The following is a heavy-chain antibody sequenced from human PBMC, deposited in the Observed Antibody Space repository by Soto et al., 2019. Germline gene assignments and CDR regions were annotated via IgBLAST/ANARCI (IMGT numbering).Heavy chain of an antibody. J-gene: IGHJ4*02. D-gene: IGHD5-18*01. CDR2: ISYDGNNK. CDR3: ARDYNVKTVMAHILDY. Sequence: GGSLRLSCAASEFTFSSYAMHWVRQAPGKGLEWVAVISYDGNNKYYADSVKGRFTISRDNSKNTLHLQMNSLRAEDTAVYYCARDYNVKTVMAHILDYWGQGTLVTVSS. CDR1: EFTFSSYA. V-gene: IGHV3-30-3*01.